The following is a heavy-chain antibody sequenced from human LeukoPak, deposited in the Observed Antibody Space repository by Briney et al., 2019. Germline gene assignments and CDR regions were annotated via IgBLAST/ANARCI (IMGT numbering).Heavy chain of an antibody. V-gene: IGHV3-74*03. CDR2: ISTDGTYT. CDR1: GFTFSSYW. CDR3: AKAPSYCSSTSCYLDY. J-gene: IGHJ4*02. D-gene: IGHD2-2*01. Sequence: GGSLRLSCAASGFTFSSYWMHWVRQAPGKGLVWVSRISTDGTYTEYADSVKGRFTISRDNAKDTLYLQVNSLRAEDTAVYYCAKAPSYCSSTSCYLDYWGQGTLVTVSS.